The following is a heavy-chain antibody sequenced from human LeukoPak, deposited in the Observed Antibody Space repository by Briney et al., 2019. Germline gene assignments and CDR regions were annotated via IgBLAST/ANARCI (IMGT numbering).Heavy chain of an antibody. V-gene: IGHV3-7*03. CDR3: ARDTGYNTFDY. CDR2: IKEDGSDK. J-gene: IGHJ4*02. CDR1: GFTFSNYW. D-gene: IGHD5-24*01. Sequence: PGGSLRLSCATSGFTFSNYWMSWVRQAPGKGPEWVANIKEDGSDKYCVDSVKGRFTISRDNAKNSLYLQMNSLRAEDTAVYYCARDTGYNTFDYWGQGTLVTVSS.